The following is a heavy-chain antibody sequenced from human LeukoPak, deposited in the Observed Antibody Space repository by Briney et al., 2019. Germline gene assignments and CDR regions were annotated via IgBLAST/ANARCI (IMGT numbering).Heavy chain of an antibody. CDR1: GFTFSSYS. Sequence: PGGSLRLSCAASGFTFSSYSMNWVRQAPGKGLEWVSSISSSSSYIYYADSVKGRFTISRDNAKNSLYLQMNSLRAEDTAVYYCARDKKPQLANFDYWGQGTLVTVSS. D-gene: IGHD6-13*01. CDR2: ISSSSSYI. J-gene: IGHJ4*02. V-gene: IGHV3-21*01. CDR3: ARDKKPQLANFDY.